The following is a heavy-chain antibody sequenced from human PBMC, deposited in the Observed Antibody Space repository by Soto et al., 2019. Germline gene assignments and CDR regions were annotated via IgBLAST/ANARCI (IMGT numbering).Heavy chain of an antibody. V-gene: IGHV1-69*13. CDR1: GGTFSSYA. Sequence: GASVKVSCKASGGTFSSYAISWVRQAPGQGLEWMGGIIPIFGTANYAQKFQGRVMITADESTSTAYMELSSLRSEDTAVYYCARALDDSSGYYYRLDYWGQGTLVTVSS. CDR2: IIPIFGTA. D-gene: IGHD3-22*01. J-gene: IGHJ4*02. CDR3: ARALDDSSGYYYRLDY.